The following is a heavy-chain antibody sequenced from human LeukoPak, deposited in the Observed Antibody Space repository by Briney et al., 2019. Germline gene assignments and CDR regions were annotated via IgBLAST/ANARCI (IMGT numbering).Heavy chain of an antibody. Sequence: SETLSLTCTVSGGSISSYYWSWIRQPPGKGLEWIGYIYYSGSTNYNPSLKSRVTISVDTSKNQFSLKLSYVTAAHTAVYYCASHVEIFREGKSGFDYWGQGTLVTVSS. CDR1: GGSISSYY. CDR2: IYYSGST. J-gene: IGHJ4*02. CDR3: ASHVEIFREGKSGFDY. D-gene: IGHD2-15*01. V-gene: IGHV4-59*08.